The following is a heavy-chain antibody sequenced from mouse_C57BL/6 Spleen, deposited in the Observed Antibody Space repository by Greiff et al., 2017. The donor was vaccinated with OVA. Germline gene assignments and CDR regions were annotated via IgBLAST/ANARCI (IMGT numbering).Heavy chain of an antibody. D-gene: IGHD2-1*01. Sequence: VQLQQSGPVLVKPGASVKMSCKASGYTFTDYYMNWVKQSHGKSLEWIGVINPYNGGTSYNQKFKGKATLTVDKSSSTAYMELNSLTSEDSAVYYCARRYYGNYAYYFDYWGQGTTLTVSS. CDR1: GYTFTDYY. CDR2: INPYNGGT. CDR3: ARRYYGNYAYYFDY. V-gene: IGHV1-19*01. J-gene: IGHJ2*01.